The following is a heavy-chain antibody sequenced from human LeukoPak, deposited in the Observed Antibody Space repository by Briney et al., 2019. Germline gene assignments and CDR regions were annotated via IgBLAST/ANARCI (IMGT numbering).Heavy chain of an antibody. CDR2: ISAYNGNT. V-gene: IGHV1-18*01. D-gene: IGHD3-22*01. CDR1: GYTFTSYG. J-gene: IGHJ4*02. Sequence: ASVKVSCKASGYTFTSYGISWVRQAPGQGLEWMGWISAYNGNTNYAQKLQGRVTMTTDTSTSTAYMELRSLRSDDTAVYYCARDLTADKMYDSSGSPFDYWGQGTLVTVSS. CDR3: ARDLTADKMYDSSGSPFDY.